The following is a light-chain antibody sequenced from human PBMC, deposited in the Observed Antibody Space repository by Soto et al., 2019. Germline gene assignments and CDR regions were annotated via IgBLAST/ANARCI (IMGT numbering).Light chain of an antibody. V-gene: IGKV3-11*01. CDR3: QQRNIWPPVT. CDR1: PSVDNY. CDR2: GAF. Sequence: EIVLTQSPATLSLSPGEIANLSCRVSPSVDNYIAWYHQKPGQARRLLIYGAFNRATGIPARFSGSGSGTDFTLTINRLEPEDFAVYYCQQRNIWPPVTFGQGTRLEIK. J-gene: IGKJ5*01.